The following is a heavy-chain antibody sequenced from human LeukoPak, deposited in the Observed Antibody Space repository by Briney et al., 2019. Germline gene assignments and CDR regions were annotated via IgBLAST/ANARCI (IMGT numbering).Heavy chain of an antibody. CDR1: GYTFTGYY. CDR3: ARDGSPRIAAAGYDY. Sequence: ASVKVSCKASGYTFTGYYMHWVRQAPGQGLEWMGWINPNSGGTNYAQKFQGRVTMTRDTSISTAYMELSRLRSDDTAVYYCARDGSPRIAAAGYDYWGREPWSPSPQ. V-gene: IGHV1-2*02. CDR2: INPNSGGT. J-gene: IGHJ4*02. D-gene: IGHD6-13*01.